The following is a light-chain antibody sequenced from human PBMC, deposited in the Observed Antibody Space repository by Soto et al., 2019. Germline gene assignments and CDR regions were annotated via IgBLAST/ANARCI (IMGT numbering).Light chain of an antibody. CDR1: QSISSW. Sequence: TQSPCTLYACVGDRVAISCRPSQSISSWLAWYQQKPGKAPKLLIYDASSLESGVPSRFSRRAPQTEFTPTTSSLHPDHFAPYYCQQYNSYRAFGQGTKVDI. CDR2: DAS. V-gene: IGKV1-5*01. CDR3: QQYNSYRA. J-gene: IGKJ1*01.